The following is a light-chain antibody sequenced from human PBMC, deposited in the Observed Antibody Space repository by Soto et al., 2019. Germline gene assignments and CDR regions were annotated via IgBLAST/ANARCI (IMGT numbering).Light chain of an antibody. CDR2: ENN. CDR1: SSNIGNNY. CDR3: GTWDSSLSAYV. J-gene: IGLJ1*01. Sequence: SVLPQPPSVSAAPGQKVTISCSGRSSNIGNNYVSWYQQLPGTAPKLLIYENNKRPSGIPDRFSGSKSGTSATLGITGLQTGDEADYYCGTWDSSLSAYVFGTGTKVTVL. V-gene: IGLV1-51*02.